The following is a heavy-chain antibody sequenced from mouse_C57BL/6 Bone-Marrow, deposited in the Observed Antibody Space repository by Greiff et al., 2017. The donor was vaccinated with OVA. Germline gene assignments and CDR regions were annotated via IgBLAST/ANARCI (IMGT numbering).Heavy chain of an antibody. V-gene: IGHV1-15*01. D-gene: IGHD1-1*01. CDR3: ARPLRYFDY. CDR1: GYTFTDYE. Sequence: QVQLQQSGAELVRPGASVTLSCKASGYTFTDYEMHWVKQTPVHGLEWIGAIDPETGGTAYNQKFKGKAILTADKSSSTAYMELRSLTSEDSAVYYCARPLRYFDYWGQGTTLTVSS. CDR2: IDPETGGT. J-gene: IGHJ2*01.